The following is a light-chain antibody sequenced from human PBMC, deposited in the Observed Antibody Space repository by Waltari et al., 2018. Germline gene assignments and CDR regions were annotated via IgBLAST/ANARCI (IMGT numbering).Light chain of an antibody. V-gene: IGLV4-60*03. CDR1: SGHSRYT. Sequence: QPVLTQSSSASASPGSSVKLTCTLSSGHSRYTIAWHPQQPGKAPRYLMKLEGSGSYSKGSGVPDRFSGSSSGADRYLTISNLQSEDEADYYCETWVSNTWVFGGGTKLTVL. J-gene: IGLJ3*02. CDR3: ETWVSNTWV. CDR2: LEGSGSY.